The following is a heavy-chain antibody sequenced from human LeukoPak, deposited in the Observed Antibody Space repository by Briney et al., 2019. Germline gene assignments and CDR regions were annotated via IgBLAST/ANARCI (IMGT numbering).Heavy chain of an antibody. Sequence: PGGSLRLSCAASGFTFSSYWMHWVRQAPGKGLVWVSRINSDGSITSYADSVKGRFTISRDNAKNTLYLQMNSLRAEDTAVYYCARAASYSYGYGYWGQGTLVTVPS. V-gene: IGHV3-74*01. CDR2: INSDGSIT. D-gene: IGHD5-18*01. J-gene: IGHJ4*02. CDR3: ARAASYSYGYGY. CDR1: GFTFSSYW.